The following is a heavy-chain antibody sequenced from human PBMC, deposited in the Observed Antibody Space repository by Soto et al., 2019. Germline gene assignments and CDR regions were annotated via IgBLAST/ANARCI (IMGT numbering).Heavy chain of an antibody. D-gene: IGHD2-8*01. CDR1: GGSISSSNW. V-gene: IGHV4-4*02. J-gene: IGHJ6*02. CDR2: IYHSGST. CDR3: ARGGVGNMGYYYYGLDV. Sequence: ASETLSLTCAVSGGSISSSNWWSWVRQPPGKGLEWIGEIYHSGSTNYNPSLKSRVTISVDKSKNQFSLKLSSVTAADTAVYYCARGGVGNMGYYYYGLDVWGQGTTVTVSS.